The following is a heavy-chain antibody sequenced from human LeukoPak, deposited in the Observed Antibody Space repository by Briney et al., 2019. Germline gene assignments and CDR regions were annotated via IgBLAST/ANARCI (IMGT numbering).Heavy chain of an antibody. V-gene: IGHV4-59*02. CDR1: GGSVSDYY. CDR3: AREGESEMATIWVDYYYMDV. J-gene: IGHJ6*03. D-gene: IGHD5-24*01. Sequence: SETLSLTCTVSGGSVSDYYWSWIRQSPGKGLEWIGYIYYTGTSYNPSLKSRVTISADTSKNQFSLNLSSVTAADTAVYYCAREGESEMATIWVDYYYMDVWGKGTTVTVSS. CDR2: IYYTGT.